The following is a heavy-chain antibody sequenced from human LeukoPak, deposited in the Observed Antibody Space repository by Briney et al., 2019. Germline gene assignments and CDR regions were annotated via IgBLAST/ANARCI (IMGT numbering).Heavy chain of an antibody. CDR3: ARTPRSGYYYFDY. J-gene: IGHJ4*02. V-gene: IGHV1-2*02. CDR1: GYTFTGYY. Sequence: ASVKVSCKASGYTFTGYYMHWVRQAPGQGLEWMGWINPNSGGTNYAQKFQGRVTMTRDTSISTAYMELSRLRSDDTAVYYCARTPRSGYYYFDYWGQGTLVTVSS. D-gene: IGHD5-12*01. CDR2: INPNSGGT.